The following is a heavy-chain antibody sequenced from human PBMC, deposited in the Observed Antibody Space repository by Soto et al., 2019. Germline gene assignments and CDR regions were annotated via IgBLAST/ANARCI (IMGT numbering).Heavy chain of an antibody. V-gene: IGHV1-69*13. CDR1: GGTFSSYA. D-gene: IGHD6-19*01. Sequence: ASVKVSCKASGGTFSSYAISWVRQAPGQGLEWMGGIIPIFGTANYAQKFQGRVTITADESTSTAYMELSSLRSEDTAVYYCARKLGYSSGWWGYYFDYWGQGTLVTVSS. J-gene: IGHJ4*02. CDR2: IIPIFGTA. CDR3: ARKLGYSSGWWGYYFDY.